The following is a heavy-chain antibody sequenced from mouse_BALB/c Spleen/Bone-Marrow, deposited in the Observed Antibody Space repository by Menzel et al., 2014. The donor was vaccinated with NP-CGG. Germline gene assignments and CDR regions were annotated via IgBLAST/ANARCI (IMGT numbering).Heavy chain of an antibody. J-gene: IGHJ4*01. Sequence: QVQLQQSGAELVKPGASVRLSCKATGYTFSSYWIEWVKQRPGHGLEWIGEILPGSGNNKYNEKFKGKATFTADTSSNTAYMQLSSLTSGDSAVYYCATARATSYYGMDYWSQGTSVTVSS. V-gene: IGHV1-9*01. CDR2: ILPGSGNN. CDR3: ATARATSYYGMDY. D-gene: IGHD3-1*01. CDR1: GYTFSSYW.